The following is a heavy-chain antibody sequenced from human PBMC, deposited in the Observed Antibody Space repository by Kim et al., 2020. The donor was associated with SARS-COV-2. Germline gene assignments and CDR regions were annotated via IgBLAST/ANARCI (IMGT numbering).Heavy chain of an antibody. CDR1: GFTFNTYV. CDR2: ISSSGGYK. J-gene: IGHJ6*02. V-gene: IGHV3-21*01. D-gene: IGHD2-8*01. CDR3: ARGDFCPKAVCQGHGMDV. Sequence: GGSLRLSCEAFGFTFNTYVMNWVRQAPGKGLEWISDISSSGGYKYYTDPVKGRFTVSRDSAQKSMFLEMGNLGAEETGLYYCARGDFCPKAVCQGHGMDVWGQGTTVTVSS.